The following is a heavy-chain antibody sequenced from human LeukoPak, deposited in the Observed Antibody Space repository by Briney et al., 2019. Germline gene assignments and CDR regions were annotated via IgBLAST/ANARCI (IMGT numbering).Heavy chain of an antibody. CDR3: AKDYQRWVQLGYFDY. J-gene: IGHJ4*02. CDR2: IRYDGTNK. V-gene: IGHV3-30*02. Sequence: PGGSLRLSCAASGFTFSSYGMHWVRQAPGKGLEWVAFIRYDGTNKYYADSLKGRFTISRDNSKNTLYLQMNSLRAEDTAVYYCAKDYQRWVQLGYFDYWGQGNLVTVSS. CDR1: GFTFSSYG. D-gene: IGHD5-24*01.